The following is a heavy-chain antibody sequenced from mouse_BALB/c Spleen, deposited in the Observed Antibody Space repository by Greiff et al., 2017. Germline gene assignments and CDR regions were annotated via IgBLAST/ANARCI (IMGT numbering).Heavy chain of an antibody. J-gene: IGHJ4*01. Sequence: QVQLKESGAELARPGASVKLSCKASGYTFISYWMQWVKQSPGQGLEWIGAIYPGDGDTRYTQKFKGKATLTADKSSSTAYMQLSSLASEDSAVYYCARCRYGNYDAMDYWGQGTSVTVSS. CDR3: ARCRYGNYDAMDY. D-gene: IGHD2-1*01. CDR1: GYTFISYW. CDR2: IYPGDGDT. V-gene: IGHV1-87*01.